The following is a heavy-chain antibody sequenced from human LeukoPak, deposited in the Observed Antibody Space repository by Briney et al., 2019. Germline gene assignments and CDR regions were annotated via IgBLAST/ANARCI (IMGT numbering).Heavy chain of an antibody. CDR2: IYYSGST. V-gene: IGHV4-61*01. CDR3: AREYDSRSPPAL. Sequence: SETLSLTCTVSGGSVNSGNYHRSWIRQPPAKGLEWIGYIYYSGSTNYNLSLKSRVTISVDTSKNQFSLKLSSVTAADTAVYYCAREYDSRSPPALWGQGTLVTVSS. D-gene: IGHD3-22*01. CDR1: GGSVNSGNYH. J-gene: IGHJ4*02.